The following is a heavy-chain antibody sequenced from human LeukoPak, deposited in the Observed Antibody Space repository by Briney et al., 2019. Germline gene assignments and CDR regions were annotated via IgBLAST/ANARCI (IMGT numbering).Heavy chain of an antibody. Sequence: GRSLRLSCAASGFTFSSYAMHWVRQAPGKGLEWVAVISYDGSNKYYADSVKGRFTIARDNSKDTLYLQMNSLRAEDTAVYYCAREGPRDRAMEQGYYYYGMDVWGQGTTVTVSS. CDR1: GFTFSSYA. V-gene: IGHV3-30-3*01. D-gene: IGHD5-18*01. J-gene: IGHJ6*02. CDR2: ISYDGSNK. CDR3: AREGPRDRAMEQGYYYYGMDV.